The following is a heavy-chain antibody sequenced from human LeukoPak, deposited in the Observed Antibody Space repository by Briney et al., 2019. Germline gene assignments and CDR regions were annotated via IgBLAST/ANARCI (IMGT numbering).Heavy chain of an antibody. V-gene: IGHV4-34*01. Sequence: SETLSLTCAVYGGSFSGYYWNWIRQSPGKGLEWIGEINHNGSTNYNPSLKSRVTMSVDTSKNQFFLKLNSVTAADTAVYYCATYHYDGSGYSVDWGQGTLVTVSS. D-gene: IGHD3-22*01. CDR1: GGSFSGYY. CDR2: INHNGST. J-gene: IGHJ4*02. CDR3: ATYHYDGSGYSVD.